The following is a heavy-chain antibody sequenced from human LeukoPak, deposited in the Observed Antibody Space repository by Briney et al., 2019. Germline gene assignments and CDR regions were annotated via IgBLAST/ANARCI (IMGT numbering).Heavy chain of an antibody. V-gene: IGHV1-46*01. J-gene: IGHJ4*02. CDR3: ARDQQYYDSSGLLDY. CDR1: GYTFSGYY. Sequence: AASVKVSCKSSGYTFSGYYMHCVRQAPGQGLEWMGIINPSGGRTSYAQKFQGRVTMTRDTSTSTVYMELSSLRSEDTAVYYCARDQQYYDSSGLLDYWGQGTLVTVSS. CDR2: INPSGGRT. D-gene: IGHD3-22*01.